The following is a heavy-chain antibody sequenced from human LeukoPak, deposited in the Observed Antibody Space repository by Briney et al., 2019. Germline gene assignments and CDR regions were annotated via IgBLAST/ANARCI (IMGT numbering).Heavy chain of an antibody. CDR1: GGSVSSGTYY. Sequence: TPQTLSLTCTVSGGSVSSGTYYWNWIRQPAEKGLEWIGRMYTSGRTNYNPSLKSRVTISVYTSKNQFSLKLTSVTAADTAVYYCASQTLTDDAFDIWGQGTMVTVSS. CDR3: ASQTLTDDAFDI. CDR2: MYTSGRT. D-gene: IGHD1-20*01. J-gene: IGHJ3*02. V-gene: IGHV4-61*02.